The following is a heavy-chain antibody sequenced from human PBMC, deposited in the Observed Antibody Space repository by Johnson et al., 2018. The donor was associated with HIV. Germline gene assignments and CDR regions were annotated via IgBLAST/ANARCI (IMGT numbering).Heavy chain of an antibody. Sequence: QVQLVEFGGGVVQPGRSLRLSCAASGFTFSSYAMHWVRQAPGKGLEWVAVISYDVSNKYYADSVKGLFTISRDNSKNTLYLQMNSLRAEDTAMYYCASWEWELLSAFDIWGQGTMVTVSS. D-gene: IGHD1-26*01. J-gene: IGHJ3*02. CDR2: ISYDVSNK. CDR1: GFTFSSYA. V-gene: IGHV3-30-3*01. CDR3: ASWEWELLSAFDI.